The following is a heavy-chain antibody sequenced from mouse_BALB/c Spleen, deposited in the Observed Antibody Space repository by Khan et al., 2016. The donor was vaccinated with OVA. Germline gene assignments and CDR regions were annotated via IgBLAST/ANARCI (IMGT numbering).Heavy chain of an antibody. CDR2: ISYSGST. CDR1: GYSITSDYA. D-gene: IGHD4-1*01. J-gene: IGHJ4*01. V-gene: IGHV3-2*02. CDR3: ASELGRYYAMDY. Sequence: EVQLQESGPGLVKPSQSLSLTCTVAGYSITSDYAWNWIRQFPGNKLEWMGYISYSGSTGYNPYLTSRISITRDTSKNQFFLQLNSVTTEDTATYYCASELGRYYAMDYWGQGTSVTVSS.